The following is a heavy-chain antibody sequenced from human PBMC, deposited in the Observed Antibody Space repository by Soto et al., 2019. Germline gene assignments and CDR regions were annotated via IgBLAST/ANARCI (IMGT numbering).Heavy chain of an antibody. D-gene: IGHD5-18*01. V-gene: IGHV4-59*01. CDR2: IYYSGST. CDR1: GGSISSYY. CDR3: ARVGYDYFDY. J-gene: IGHJ4*02. Sequence: SETLSLICTVSGGSISSYYWSWIRQPPGKGLEWIGYIYYSGSTNYNPSLKSRVTISVDTSKNQFSLKLSSVTAADTAVYYCARVGYDYFDYWGQGTLVTVSS.